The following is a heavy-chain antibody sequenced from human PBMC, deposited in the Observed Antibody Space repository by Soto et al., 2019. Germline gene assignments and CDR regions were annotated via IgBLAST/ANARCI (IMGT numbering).Heavy chain of an antibody. J-gene: IGHJ4*02. CDR2: INTGNGDT. D-gene: IGHD3-3*01. CDR3: ARILPGLRIFGVAHPGYY. CDR1: GYPFSNDN. V-gene: IGHV1-3*04. Sequence: ASVNVPCKDSGYPFSNDNIHWVRQAPGRGLEWMGWINTGNGDTRYSQKVQGRVSITSDQSEKTAYMELSSLESEDTAVYYCARILPGLRIFGVAHPGYYWGQ.